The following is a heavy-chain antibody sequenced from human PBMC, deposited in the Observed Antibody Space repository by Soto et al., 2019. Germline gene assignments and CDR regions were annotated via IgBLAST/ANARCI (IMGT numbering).Heavy chain of an antibody. CDR3: ARDRGARYCTNCVFYPDYYYYGMDV. V-gene: IGHV3-30-3*01. CDR2: ISYDGSNK. J-gene: IGHJ6*02. Sequence: QVQLVESGGGVVQPGRSLRLSCAASGFTFSSYAMHWVRQAPGKGLEWVAVISYDGSNKYYADSVKGRFTISRDNSKNTLYRQINSLRAEDTAVYYCARDRGARYCTNCVFYPDYYYYGMDVWGQGTTVTVSS. D-gene: IGHD2-8*01. CDR1: GFTFSSYA.